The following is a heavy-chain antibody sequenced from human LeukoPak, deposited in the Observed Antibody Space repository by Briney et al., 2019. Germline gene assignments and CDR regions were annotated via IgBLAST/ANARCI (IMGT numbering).Heavy chain of an antibody. Sequence: SQTLSLTCTVSGGSISSGDYYWSWIRQPPGKGLEWIGYIYYSGSTYYNPSLKSRVTISVDTSKNQFSLKLSSVTAADTAVYYCARDRGGVGATTGLIDYWGQGTLVTVSS. CDR2: IYYSGST. CDR3: ARDRGGVGATTGLIDY. CDR1: GGSISSGDYY. J-gene: IGHJ4*02. V-gene: IGHV4-30-4*08. D-gene: IGHD1-26*01.